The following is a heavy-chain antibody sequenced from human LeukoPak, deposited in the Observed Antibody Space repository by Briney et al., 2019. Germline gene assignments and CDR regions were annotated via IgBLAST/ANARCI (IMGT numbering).Heavy chain of an antibody. D-gene: IGHD2-2*01. CDR2: IYYSGST. CDR1: GGSISSSSYY. J-gene: IGHJ5*02. Sequence: PSETLSLTCTVSGGSISSSSYYWGWIRQPPGKGLAWIGSIYYSGSTYYNPSLKSRVTISVDTSKNQFSLKLSSVTAADTAVYYCARRVVPAAIFVGWFDPWGQGTLVTVSS. V-gene: IGHV4-39*01. CDR3: ARRVVPAAIFVGWFDP.